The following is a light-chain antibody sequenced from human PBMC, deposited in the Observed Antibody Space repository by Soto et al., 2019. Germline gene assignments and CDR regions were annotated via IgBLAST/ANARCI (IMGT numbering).Light chain of an antibody. J-gene: IGLJ3*02. CDR3: CSYAGSNTWV. Sequence: QPVLTQPASVSGSPGQSITISCTGTSSDVGNYNLVSWYQQHPGKAPKLMIYEGSKRPSGVSNRFSGSKSGNTASLTISGLQAEDEADYYCCSYAGSNTWVFGGGTKLTVL. V-gene: IGLV2-23*01. CDR2: EGS. CDR1: SSDVGNYNL.